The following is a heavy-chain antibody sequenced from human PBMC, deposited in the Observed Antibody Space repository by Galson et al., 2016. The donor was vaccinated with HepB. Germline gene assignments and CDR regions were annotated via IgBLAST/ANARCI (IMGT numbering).Heavy chain of an antibody. CDR3: TRGGRCSGGRCDSPAFDY. CDR2: ISGTNGNT. Sequence: SVKVSCKASGYIFNTYGIGWVRQAPGQGLEWMGWISGTNGNTNYAPSLQGRATMTRDTSTTTVYMELRSLRFDNPATYYCTRGGRCSGGRCDSPAFDYWGQGTLVTVSS. V-gene: IGHV1-18*01. CDR1: GYIFNTYG. J-gene: IGHJ4*02. D-gene: IGHD2-15*01.